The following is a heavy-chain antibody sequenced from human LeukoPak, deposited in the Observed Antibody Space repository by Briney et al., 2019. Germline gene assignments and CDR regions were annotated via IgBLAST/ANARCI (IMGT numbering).Heavy chain of an antibody. CDR1: GFIVSSNY. CDR2: IYDGGST. CDR3: ARGYYHTSGTRHPFDI. V-gene: IGHV3-66*01. J-gene: IGHJ3*02. Sequence: GGSLRLSCAASGFIVSSNYMSWIRQAPGKGLEWVSVIYDGGSTYYADSVKGRFTISRDNSKNTLYHQMNGLRAEDTALYYCARGYYHTSGTRHPFDIWGQGTMVTVSS. D-gene: IGHD3-22*01.